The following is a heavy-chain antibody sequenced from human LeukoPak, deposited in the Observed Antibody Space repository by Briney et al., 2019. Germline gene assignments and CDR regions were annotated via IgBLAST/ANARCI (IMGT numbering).Heavy chain of an antibody. Sequence: PGGSLRFSCVVSGFTFSIYEMNWVRQAPGKGLEWVSYISSGGGTIYYADSVKGRFTISRDNAKNSLYLQMNSLRAEDTAVYYCARIRADSSGYYYKYFDFWGQGTLVTVSS. CDR3: ARIRADSSGYYYKYFDF. CDR2: ISSGGGTI. CDR1: GFTFSIYE. V-gene: IGHV3-48*03. J-gene: IGHJ4*02. D-gene: IGHD3-22*01.